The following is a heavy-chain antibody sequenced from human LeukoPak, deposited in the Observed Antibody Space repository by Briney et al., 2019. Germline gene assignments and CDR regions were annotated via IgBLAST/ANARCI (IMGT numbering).Heavy chain of an antibody. Sequence: SETLSLTCTVSGGSISSSSYYWGWIRQPPGKGLEWIGSIYYSGSTYYNPSLKSRVTISVDTSKNQFSLKLSSVTAADTAMYYCARHNRPSYYYDSSGYYPNWGQGTLVTVSS. CDR2: IYYSGST. J-gene: IGHJ4*02. D-gene: IGHD3-22*01. CDR3: ARHNRPSYYYDSSGYYPN. CDR1: GGSISSSSYY. V-gene: IGHV4-39*01.